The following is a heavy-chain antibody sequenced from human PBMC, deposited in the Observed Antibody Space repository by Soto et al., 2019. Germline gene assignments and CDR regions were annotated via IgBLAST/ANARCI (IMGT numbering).Heavy chain of an antibody. CDR1: GFTFSSYW. CDR3: ARSMITIFDYWFDP. CDR2: INSDGSST. J-gene: IGHJ5*02. V-gene: IGHV3-74*01. D-gene: IGHD3-3*01. Sequence: EVQLVESGGGLVQPGGSLRLSCAASGFTFSSYWLHWVRQAPGKGLVWVSRINSDGSSTSYADSVKGRFTISRDNAKNKLYLQMNSLRAEDTAVYYCARSMITIFDYWFDPLGQGTLVTGSS.